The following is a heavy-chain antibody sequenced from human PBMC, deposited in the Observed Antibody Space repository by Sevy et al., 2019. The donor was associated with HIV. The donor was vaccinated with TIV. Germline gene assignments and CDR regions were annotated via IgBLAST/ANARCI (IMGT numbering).Heavy chain of an antibody. V-gene: IGHV4-4*07. CDR2: IYTSGST. CDR3: ARDVAARPKGAFDI. J-gene: IGHJ3*02. Sequence: SETLSLTCTASGGSISSYSWSWIRQPAGKRLEWIGRIYTSGSTNYNPSLKRRVTMSVDTSKNQFSLKLSSVTAADTAVYYCARDVAARPKGAFDIWGQGTMVTVSS. D-gene: IGHD6-6*01. CDR1: GGSISSYS.